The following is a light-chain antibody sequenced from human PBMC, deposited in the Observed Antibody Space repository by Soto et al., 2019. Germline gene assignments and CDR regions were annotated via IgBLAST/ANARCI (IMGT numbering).Light chain of an antibody. Sequence: DIQLTQSPSSLSASIGDRVTISCQASQDISHYLNWYQHKPGKAPKLLIYDASNLETGVPSRFSGSGSGTDFTLTISSLQPEDIATYYCQQYENFPYTFGQGTKLGIK. V-gene: IGKV1-33*01. CDR3: QQYENFPYT. CDR1: QDISHY. J-gene: IGKJ2*01. CDR2: DAS.